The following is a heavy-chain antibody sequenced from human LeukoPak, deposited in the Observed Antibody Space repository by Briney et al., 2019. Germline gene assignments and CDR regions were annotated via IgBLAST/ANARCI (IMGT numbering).Heavy chain of an antibody. CDR1: GFTFSSYG. Sequence: GRSLRLPCAASGFTFSSYGMHWVRQAPGKGLEWVAVISYDGSNKYYADSVKGRFTISRDNSKNTLYLQMNSLRAEDTAVYYCAKDSSGWIEYYFDYWGQGTLVTVSS. J-gene: IGHJ4*02. CDR2: ISYDGSNK. D-gene: IGHD6-19*01. CDR3: AKDSSGWIEYYFDY. V-gene: IGHV3-30*18.